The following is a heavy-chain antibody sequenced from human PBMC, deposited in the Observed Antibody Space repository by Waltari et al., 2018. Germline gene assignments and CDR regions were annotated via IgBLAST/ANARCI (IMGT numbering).Heavy chain of an antibody. D-gene: IGHD3-10*01. V-gene: IGHV1-46*01. CDR1: GYTFTSYY. CDR3: ARSYGSGRPGIGDY. J-gene: IGHJ4*02. Sequence: QVQLVQSGAEVKKPGASVKVSCKASGYTFTSYYMHWVRQAPGQGLEWMGINKPRGGGTSYGQKFQGRVTMTRDTATSTGYMGLSSRRSEDTAVYYWARSYGSGRPGIGDYWGQGTLVTVSS. CDR2: NKPRGGGT.